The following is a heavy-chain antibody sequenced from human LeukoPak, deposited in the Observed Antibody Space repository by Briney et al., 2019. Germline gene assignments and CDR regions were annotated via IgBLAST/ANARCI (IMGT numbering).Heavy chain of an antibody. Sequence: GGSLRLSCAASGFTFSSYSMNWVRQAPWEGLEWVSSISSSGSFIYYADSVKGRFTISRDNARNSLFLQMNSLRAEGTAVYYCARDLRYCSSASCSENGAFDIWGQGTIVTVSS. CDR2: ISSSGSFI. J-gene: IGHJ3*02. V-gene: IGHV3-21*01. CDR3: ARDLRYCSSASCSENGAFDI. D-gene: IGHD2-2*01. CDR1: GFTFSSYS.